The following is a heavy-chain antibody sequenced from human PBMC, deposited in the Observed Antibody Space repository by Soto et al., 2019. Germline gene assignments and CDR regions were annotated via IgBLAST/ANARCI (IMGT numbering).Heavy chain of an antibody. Sequence: GGSLRLSCAASGFTFSTYSMNWVRQGPGKGLEWVSSITSTTNYINYADSVKGRFTIYRDNAKNSLYLQINSLRAEDTAVYYCVRILRDNGWGSGYFDSWGLGTLVTVSS. CDR3: VRILRDNGWGSGYFDS. CDR2: ITSTTNYI. V-gene: IGHV3-21*01. CDR1: GFTFSTYS. J-gene: IGHJ4*02. D-gene: IGHD2-15*01.